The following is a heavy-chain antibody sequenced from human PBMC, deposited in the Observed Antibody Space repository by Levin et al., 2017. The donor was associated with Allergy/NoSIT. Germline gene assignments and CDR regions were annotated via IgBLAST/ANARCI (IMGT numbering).Heavy chain of an antibody. D-gene: IGHD4-17*01. V-gene: IGHV4-59*01. J-gene: IGHJ5*02. Sequence: SCTVSGGSISSYYWSWIRQPPGKGLEWIAYIYYSGSTNYNPSLKSRVTISVDTSKNQSSLKLSSVTAADTAVYYCARMTTVYNWFDPWGQGTLVTVSS. CDR3: ARMTTVYNWFDP. CDR2: IYYSGST. CDR1: GGSISSYY.